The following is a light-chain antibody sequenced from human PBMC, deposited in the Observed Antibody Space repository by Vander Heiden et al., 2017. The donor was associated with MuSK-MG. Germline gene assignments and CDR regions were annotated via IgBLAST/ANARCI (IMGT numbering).Light chain of an antibody. CDR3: QQDDTSQNT. Sequence: EIVLTQSPGTLSLSPGERATLSCRASQSVSSNYLAWYQQKPGQAPRLLIYGGSGRATGIPDRFSGSGSGTDFTLTISRLEPEDFAVYYCQQDDTSQNTFGQGTKLEIK. V-gene: IGKV3-20*01. CDR2: GGS. CDR1: QSVSSNY. J-gene: IGKJ2*01.